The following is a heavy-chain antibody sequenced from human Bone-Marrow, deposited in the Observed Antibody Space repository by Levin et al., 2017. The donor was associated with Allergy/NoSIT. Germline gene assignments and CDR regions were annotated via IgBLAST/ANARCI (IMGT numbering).Heavy chain of an antibody. J-gene: IGHJ4*02. CDR3: AREGSWSSTWLGNYYFDY. D-gene: IGHD6-13*01. V-gene: IGHV3-48*01. CDR1: GFTFSSYG. Sequence: SCDASGFTFSSYGIIWVRQAPGKGLEWVSYIGGDNYTKYYADSVKGRFTISRDNVKKSLYLQMNSLRGEDTAVYYCAREGSWSSTWLGNYYFDYWGQGIPVTVSS. CDR2: IGGDNYTK.